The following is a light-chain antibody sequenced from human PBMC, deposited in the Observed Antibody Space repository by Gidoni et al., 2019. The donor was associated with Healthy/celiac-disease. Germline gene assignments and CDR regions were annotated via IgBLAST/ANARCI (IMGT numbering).Light chain of an antibody. J-gene: IGKJ1*01. CDR3: QQYGSLWT. CDR1: QSVSSSY. V-gene: IGKV3-20*01. CDR2: GAS. Sequence: EIVLTQSPCTLSLSPGERATLSCRASQSVSSSYLAWYQQKPGQAPRLLIYGASSRATGITDRLSGSGSGTDFTLTISRLETEDFAVYYCQQYGSLWTFGQGTKVEIK.